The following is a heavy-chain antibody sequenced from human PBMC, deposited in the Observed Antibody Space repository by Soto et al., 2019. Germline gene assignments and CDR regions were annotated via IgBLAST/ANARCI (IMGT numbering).Heavy chain of an antibody. D-gene: IGHD3-3*01. CDR3: ARVGGSVADFYYFDY. V-gene: IGHV1-2*02. CDR1: GYTFTGYY. CDR2: INPNSGGT. Sequence: ASVKVSCKASGYTFTGYYMHWVRQAPGQGLEWMGWINPNSGGTNYAQKFQGRVTMTRDTPISTAYMELSRLRSDDTAVYYCARVGGSVADFYYFDYWGQGTRVTVSS. J-gene: IGHJ4*02.